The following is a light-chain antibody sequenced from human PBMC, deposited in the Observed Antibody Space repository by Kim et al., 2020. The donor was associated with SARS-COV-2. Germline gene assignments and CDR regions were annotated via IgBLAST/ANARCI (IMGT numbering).Light chain of an antibody. J-gene: IGKJ3*01. V-gene: IGKV1-39*01. CDR2: AAS. CDR1: QSISSH. Sequence: TQSPSSLSASVGDRVTITCRTSQSISSHLNWYHQKPGRAPKLLISAASTLQGGVPSRFSGSGSETDFTLTISSLQPEDFATYFCQQSYISPFTFGPGTKVDIK. CDR3: QQSYISPFT.